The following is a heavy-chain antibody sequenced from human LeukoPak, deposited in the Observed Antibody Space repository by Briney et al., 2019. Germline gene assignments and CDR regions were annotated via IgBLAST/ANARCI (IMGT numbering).Heavy chain of an antibody. Sequence: GGSLRLSCAASGFTFSSYSMNWVRQAPGKGLEWVSYISSSSSTIYYADSVKGRFTISRDNAKNSLYLQMNSLRAEDKAVYYCAGDIEVVVPAATSGVLCFDPWGQGTLVTVSS. CDR3: AGDIEVVVPAATSGVLCFDP. D-gene: IGHD2-2*01. CDR2: ISSSSSTI. J-gene: IGHJ5*02. CDR1: GFTFSSYS. V-gene: IGHV3-48*01.